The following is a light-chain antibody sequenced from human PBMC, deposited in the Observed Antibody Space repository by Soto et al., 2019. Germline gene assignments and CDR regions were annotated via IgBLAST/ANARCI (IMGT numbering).Light chain of an antibody. CDR3: QQYGSSGT. Sequence: IGLTQSPGTLSLSQGERATLPCRASQSVSNNYLAWYKQTPGQAPRLRIYGAYNRATGIPDRFSGSGSGTDFTLTIRRLEPEVFAVDYCQQYGSSGTFGQGTKVDIK. CDR1: QSVSNNY. V-gene: IGKV3-20*01. J-gene: IGKJ1*01. CDR2: GAY.